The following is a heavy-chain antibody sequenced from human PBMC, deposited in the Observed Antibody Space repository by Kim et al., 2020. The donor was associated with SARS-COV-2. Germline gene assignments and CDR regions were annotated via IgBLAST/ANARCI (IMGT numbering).Heavy chain of an antibody. V-gene: IGHV5-10-1*01. Sequence: GESLKISCKGSGYSFTSYWISWVRQMPGKGLEWMGRIDPSDSYTNYSPSFQGHVTISADKSISTAYLQWSSLKASDTAMYYCARHAPIVVVPAAILPYYYGMDVWGQGTTVTVSS. CDR1: GYSFTSYW. CDR2: IDPSDSYT. CDR3: ARHAPIVVVPAAILPYYYGMDV. D-gene: IGHD2-2*02. J-gene: IGHJ6*02.